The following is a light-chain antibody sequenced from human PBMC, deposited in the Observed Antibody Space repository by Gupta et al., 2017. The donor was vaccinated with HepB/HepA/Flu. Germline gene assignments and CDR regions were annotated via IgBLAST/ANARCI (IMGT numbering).Light chain of an antibody. CDR2: RDN. Sequence: QSVLTQPPSVSGAPGQTVTISCTGTSSNIGSGYDVYWYQQLPGAAPNLLLSRDNTRPSGVPDRFSGSRSGTSASLAITGLQAEDEADYYCQSYDYSLKNSVLGGGTKVTVL. J-gene: IGLJ2*01. CDR3: QSYDYSLKNSV. CDR1: SSNIGSGYD. V-gene: IGLV1-40*01.